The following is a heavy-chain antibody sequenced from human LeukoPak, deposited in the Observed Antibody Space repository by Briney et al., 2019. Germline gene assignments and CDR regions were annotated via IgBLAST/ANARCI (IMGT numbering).Heavy chain of an antibody. CDR1: GGSISSSSYD. V-gene: IGHV4-39*01. D-gene: IGHD3-10*01. Sequence: SETLSLTCTVSGGSISSSSYDWGWIRQPPGKGLEWIGSIYYSGSTYYNPSLKSRVTISVDTSKNQFSLKLSSVTAADTAVYYCARGHITMVRGVMTGHDWFDPWGQGTLVTVSS. CDR2: IYYSGST. J-gene: IGHJ5*02. CDR3: ARGHITMVRGVMTGHDWFDP.